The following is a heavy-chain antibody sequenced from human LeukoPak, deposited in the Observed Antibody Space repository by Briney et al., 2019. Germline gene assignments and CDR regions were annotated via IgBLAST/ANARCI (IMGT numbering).Heavy chain of an antibody. CDR3: AREYSGSSVYFDY. J-gene: IGHJ4*02. CDR1: GGSFDGYS. Sequence: KPSETLSLTCAISGGSFDGYSWSWIRQSPGEGLEWIGEINLGGSTNYNPSLKSRVTFSVDTSKNQFSLRLSSVTAADTAVYYCAREYSGSSVYFDYWGQGTLVTVSS. CDR2: INLGGST. D-gene: IGHD6-6*01. V-gene: IGHV4-34*01.